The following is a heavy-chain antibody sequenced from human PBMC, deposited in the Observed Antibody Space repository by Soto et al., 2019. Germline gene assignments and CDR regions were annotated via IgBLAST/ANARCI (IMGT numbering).Heavy chain of an antibody. Sequence: SLRLSCEASGFTFDEYAMHWVRQAAGKGLEWVSGISWNSGSLGYADSVKGRFTISRDNAKNSLYLQMNSLRPEDTALYYCAKERGYDFWSGPFHYWGQGTLVTVSS. J-gene: IGHJ4*02. D-gene: IGHD3-3*01. CDR3: AKERGYDFWSGPFHY. CDR1: GFTFDEYA. CDR2: ISWNSGSL. V-gene: IGHV3-9*01.